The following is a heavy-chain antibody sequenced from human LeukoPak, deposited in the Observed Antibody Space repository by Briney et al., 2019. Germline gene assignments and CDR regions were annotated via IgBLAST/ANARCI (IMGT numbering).Heavy chain of an antibody. D-gene: IGHD2-15*01. Sequence: SETLSLTCTVSGGSISSSSYYWGWIRQPPGKGLEWIGSIYYSGSTYYNPSLKSRVTISVDTSKNQFSLKLSSVTAADTALYYCARELVGYCSGGSCYRGIDYWGQGTLVTVSS. V-gene: IGHV4-39*07. CDR3: ARELVGYCSGGSCYRGIDY. CDR1: GGSISSSSYY. J-gene: IGHJ4*02. CDR2: IYYSGST.